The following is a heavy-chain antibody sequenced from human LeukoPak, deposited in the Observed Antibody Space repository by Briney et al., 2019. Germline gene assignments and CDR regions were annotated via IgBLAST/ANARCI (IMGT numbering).Heavy chain of an antibody. J-gene: IGHJ4*02. CDR2: IYSGGST. CDR3: ARGSGYYFDY. V-gene: IGHV3-66*01. D-gene: IGHD3-22*01. CDR1: GFTVSANY. Sequence: GGSLGLSCAASGFTVSANYMSWVRQAPGKGLEWVSVIYSGGSTYYADSVKGRFTISRDNSKNTLYLQLNSLRAEDTAVYYCARGSGYYFDYWGQGTLVTVSS.